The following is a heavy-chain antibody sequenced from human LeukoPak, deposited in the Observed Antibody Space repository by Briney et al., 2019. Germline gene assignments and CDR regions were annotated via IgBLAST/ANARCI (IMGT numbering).Heavy chain of an antibody. CDR3: ARGDSSGPDYYYYMDV. CDR2: MNHSGIT. V-gene: IGHV4-34*01. J-gene: IGHJ6*03. CDR1: GGSFTDNY. Sequence: SETLSLTCTVYGGSFTDNYCSWIRQPPGKGLEWIGEMNHSGITNYNPSLNSRVTISVDTSRNQFSLNLTSVTAADTAVYYCARGDSSGPDYYYYMDVWGKGTTVTISS. D-gene: IGHD6-19*01.